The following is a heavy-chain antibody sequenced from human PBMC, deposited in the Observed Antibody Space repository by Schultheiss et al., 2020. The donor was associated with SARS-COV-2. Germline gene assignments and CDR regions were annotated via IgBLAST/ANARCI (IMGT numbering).Heavy chain of an antibody. V-gene: IGHV3-66*01. CDR1: GFTVSSNY. CDR2: IYSGGST. Sequence: GGSLRLSCAASGFTVSSNYMSWVRQAPGKGLEWVSVIYSGGSTYYADSVKGRFTISRDNAKNSLYLQMNSLRAEDTAVYYCAREMVVTAPWGMDVWGQGTTVTVSS. CDR3: AREMVVTAPWGMDV. J-gene: IGHJ6*02. D-gene: IGHD2-21*02.